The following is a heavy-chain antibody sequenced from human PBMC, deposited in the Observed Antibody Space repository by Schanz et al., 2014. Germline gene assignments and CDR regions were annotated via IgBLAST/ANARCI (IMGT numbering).Heavy chain of an antibody. CDR2: ISGTGGDDT. Sequence: VRLVESGGGLVQPGGSLRLSCAASGFTFSSYAMSWVRQAPGKGLEWVSAISGTGGDDTYYADSMKGRFTVSRDNAENALYLQMNSLRAEDTGLYFCARGGSGSHYRLDYWGQGTLVTVSS. D-gene: IGHD1-26*01. CDR3: ARGGSGSHYRLDY. J-gene: IGHJ4*02. CDR1: GFTFSSYA. V-gene: IGHV3-23*04.